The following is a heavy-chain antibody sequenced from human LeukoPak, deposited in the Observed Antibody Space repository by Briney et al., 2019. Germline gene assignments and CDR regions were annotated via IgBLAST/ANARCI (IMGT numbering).Heavy chain of an antibody. CDR2: ISSSSSYI. D-gene: IGHD3-3*01. J-gene: IGHJ5*02. Sequence: GGTLRLSCAASGFTFSSYSMNWVRQAPGKGLEWVSSISSSSSYIYYADSVKGRFTISRDNAKNSLYLQMNSLRAEDTAVYYCARESGLRFLEWLPKNWFDPWGQGTLVTVSS. CDR1: GFTFSSYS. V-gene: IGHV3-21*01. CDR3: ARESGLRFLEWLPKNWFDP.